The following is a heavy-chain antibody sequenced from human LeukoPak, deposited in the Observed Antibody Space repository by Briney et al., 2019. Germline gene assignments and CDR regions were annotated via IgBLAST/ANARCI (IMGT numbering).Heavy chain of an antibody. Sequence: SETLSLTCAVYGGSFSGYYWSWIRQPPEKGLEWIGEINHSGSTNYNPSLKSRVTISVDTSKNQFSLKLSSVTAADTAVYYCASRAGYFDYWGQGTLVTVSP. V-gene: IGHV4-34*01. D-gene: IGHD3-10*01. J-gene: IGHJ4*02. CDR1: GGSFSGYY. CDR2: INHSGST. CDR3: ASRAGYFDY.